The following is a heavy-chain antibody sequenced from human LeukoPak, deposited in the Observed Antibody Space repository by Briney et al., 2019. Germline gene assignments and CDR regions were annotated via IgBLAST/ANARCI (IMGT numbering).Heavy chain of an antibody. CDR2: SYYIEST. Sequence: PETLSLTCTVSGGSINHYYWSWIRQPPGKGLEWIGYSYYIESTNYNPSLKSRVTISVDTSRNRFSLKLSSVTAADTAMYYCARDNQWLNAFDIWGQGTMVTVSS. D-gene: IGHD3-22*01. J-gene: IGHJ3*02. CDR3: ARDNQWLNAFDI. V-gene: IGHV4-59*01. CDR1: GGSINHYY.